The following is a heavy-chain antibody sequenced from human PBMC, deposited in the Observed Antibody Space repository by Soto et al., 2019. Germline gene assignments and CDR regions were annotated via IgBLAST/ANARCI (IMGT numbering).Heavy chain of an antibody. Sequence: QVHLVQSGAEVKKPGASVKVSCKASGYTFTNYDINWVRQAPGQGLEWMGWISTYTGNTNYAQKLQCRVTMTTDTSTSTAYMELRSLRSDDTAVYYCARGYYYGSGRPTPGGMDVWGQGTTVTVSS. CDR2: ISTYTGNT. V-gene: IGHV1-18*01. CDR1: GYTFTNYD. J-gene: IGHJ6*02. D-gene: IGHD3-10*01. CDR3: ARGYYYGSGRPTPGGMDV.